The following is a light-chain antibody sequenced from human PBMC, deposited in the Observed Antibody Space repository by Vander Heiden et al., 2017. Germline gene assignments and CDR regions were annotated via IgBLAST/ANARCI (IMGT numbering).Light chain of an antibody. Sequence: SYVLTQPPSVSVAPGPTASITCGGNNIGSKSVHWYQQKPGQAPGLVVYDDGDRPSGIPERFSGSNSGNTATLTISRVEAGDEADYYCQVWDSSSDHVVFGGGTKLTVL. CDR1: NIGSKS. CDR3: QVWDSSSDHVV. V-gene: IGLV3-21*02. CDR2: DDG. J-gene: IGLJ2*01.